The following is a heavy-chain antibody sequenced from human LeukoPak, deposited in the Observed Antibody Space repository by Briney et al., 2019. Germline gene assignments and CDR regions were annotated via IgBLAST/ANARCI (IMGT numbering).Heavy chain of an antibody. CDR1: GGSISSHY. Sequence: SETLSLTCILSGGSISSHYWSWIRQPPGKGLEWIGYIYYSGSTHYNPSLKSRVTISVATSKNQFSLKLSSVTAADTAVYYCAALPSMATPCYYYMDVWGKGTTVTVSS. V-gene: IGHV4-59*11. CDR2: IYYSGST. CDR3: AALPSMATPCYYYMDV. J-gene: IGHJ6*03. D-gene: IGHD2/OR15-2a*01.